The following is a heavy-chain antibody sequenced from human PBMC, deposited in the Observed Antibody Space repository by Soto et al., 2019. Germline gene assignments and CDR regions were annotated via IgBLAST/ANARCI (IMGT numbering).Heavy chain of an antibody. CDR1: GFTFSSFW. CDR3: ARDLRGYCTSTSCYMMGDYFDY. Sequence: GGSLRLSGAGSGFTFSSFWMTWVRQAPGRVLGWVANIKQDGSEKYYVDSVKGRFSISRDNAKNSLYLQMNRLRAEDTAVYYCARDLRGYCTSTSCYMMGDYFDYWGQGXLVTVYS. J-gene: IGHJ4*02. V-gene: IGHV3-7*01. CDR2: IKQDGSEK. D-gene: IGHD2-2*02.